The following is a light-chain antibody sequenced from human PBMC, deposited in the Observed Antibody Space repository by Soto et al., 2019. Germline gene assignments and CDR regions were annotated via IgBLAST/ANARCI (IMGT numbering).Light chain of an antibody. CDR2: DAS. J-gene: IGKJ4*01. CDR1: QSVSRY. Sequence: EIVLTQSPATLSLSPGERATLSCRASQSVSRYLAWYQQKPGQAPRLLIYDASNRATGIPARFSGSGSGTDFTLTIRSLEPEDFAVYYCQQRSNWPPTFGGGTKVEIK. CDR3: QQRSNWPPT. V-gene: IGKV3-11*01.